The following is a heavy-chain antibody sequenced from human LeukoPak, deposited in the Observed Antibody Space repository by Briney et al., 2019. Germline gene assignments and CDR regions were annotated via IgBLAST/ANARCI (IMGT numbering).Heavy chain of an antibody. CDR2: IDSRSGTI. CDR3: ARGRHYYDSCANRGADH. Sequence: PGGSLRLSCAASGFSFRTYSMDWVRQAPGKGLEWVSYIDSRSGTIYYADSVKGRFIISRDNARNSLYLQMNSLRVEDTAVYYCARGRHYYDSCANRGADHWGQGTLVTVSS. CDR1: GFSFRTYS. V-gene: IGHV3-48*01. D-gene: IGHD3-22*01. J-gene: IGHJ4*02.